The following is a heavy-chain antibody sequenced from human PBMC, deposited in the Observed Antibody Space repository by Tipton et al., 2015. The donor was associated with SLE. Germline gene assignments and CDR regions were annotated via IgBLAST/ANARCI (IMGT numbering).Heavy chain of an antibody. Sequence: TLSLTCTVSGGSISTDDFYWSWIRQNPERGLEWIGYIYYSGRAYYNPSLKSRLSISLDTSKNHFSLTLSSVTAADTALYYCARDTLGEDGVDFWGQGTLVTVSS. J-gene: IGHJ4*02. CDR3: ARDTLGEDGVDF. V-gene: IGHV4-31*03. D-gene: IGHD3-16*01. CDR2: IYYSGRA. CDR1: GGSISTDDFY.